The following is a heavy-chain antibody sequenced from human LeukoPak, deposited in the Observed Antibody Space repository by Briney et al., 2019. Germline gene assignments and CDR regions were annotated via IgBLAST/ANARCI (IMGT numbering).Heavy chain of an antibody. V-gene: IGHV4-34*01. CDR2: INHSGST. Sequence: SETLSLTCAVYGGSFSGYYWSWIRQPPGKGLEWIGEINHSGSTNYNPSLKSRVTLSVDTSKNQFSLKLSSVTAADTAVYYCARGLTTRYFDLWGRGTLVTVSS. J-gene: IGHJ2*01. D-gene: IGHD3-22*01. CDR1: GGSFSGYY. CDR3: ARGLTTRYFDL.